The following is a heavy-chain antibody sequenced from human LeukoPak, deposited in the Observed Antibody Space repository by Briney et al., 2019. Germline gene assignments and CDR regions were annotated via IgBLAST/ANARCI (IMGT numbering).Heavy chain of an antibody. D-gene: IGHD6-19*01. Sequence: ASVKVSCKASGYTFTSYYMHWVRQAPGQGLEWMGIINPSGGSTSYAQKFQVRVTMTRDTSTSTVYMELSSLRSEDTAVYYCARVGSSGWKTSIFVYWGQGTLVTVSS. CDR1: GYTFTSYY. V-gene: IGHV1-46*01. CDR3: ARVGSSGWKTSIFVY. J-gene: IGHJ4*02. CDR2: INPSGGST.